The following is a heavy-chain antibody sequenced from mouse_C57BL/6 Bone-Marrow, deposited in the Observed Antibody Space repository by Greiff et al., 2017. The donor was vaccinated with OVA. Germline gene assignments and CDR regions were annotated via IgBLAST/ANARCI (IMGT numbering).Heavy chain of an antibody. J-gene: IGHJ2*01. Sequence: VQLQQSGPGLVQPSQSLSITCTVSGFSLTSYGVHWVRQSPGKGLEWLGVIWSGGSTDYNAAFISRLSISKDNSKSQVFFKMNSLQADDTAIYYCARNRRGMGNLDYWGQGTTLTVSS. CDR2: IWSGGST. D-gene: IGHD2-1*01. CDR1: GFSLTSYG. V-gene: IGHV2-2*01. CDR3: ARNRRGMGNLDY.